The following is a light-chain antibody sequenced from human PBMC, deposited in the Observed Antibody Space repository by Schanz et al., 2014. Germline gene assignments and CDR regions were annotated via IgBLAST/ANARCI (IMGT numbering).Light chain of an antibody. CDR2: GNN. J-gene: IGLJ2*01. CDR1: SSNIGRSY. Sequence: QSVLTQPPSASGTPGQRVTISCSGSSSNIGRSYVYWYLQLPGTAPKLLVYGNNERPSGVPDRFSGSKSGTSASLAISGLRSEDEAEYYCAAWDDSLRGVVFGGGTKLTVL. CDR3: AAWDDSLRGVV. V-gene: IGLV1-47*02.